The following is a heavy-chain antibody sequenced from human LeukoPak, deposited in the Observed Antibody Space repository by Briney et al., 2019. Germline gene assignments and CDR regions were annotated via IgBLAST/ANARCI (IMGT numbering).Heavy chain of an antibody. CDR3: ATGAVAGTYYYDY. V-gene: IGHV4-34*01. Sequence: SETLSLTCAVSGGSFSGYYWSWIRQPPGKGLEWIGEINHSGSTNYNPSLKSRVTISVDTSKNQFSLKLSSVTAADTAVYYCATGAVAGTYYYDYWGQGTLVTVSS. D-gene: IGHD6-19*01. CDR1: GGSFSGYY. J-gene: IGHJ4*02. CDR2: INHSGST.